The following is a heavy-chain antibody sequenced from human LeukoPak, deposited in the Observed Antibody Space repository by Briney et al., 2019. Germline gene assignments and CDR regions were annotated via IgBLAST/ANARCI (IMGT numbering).Heavy chain of an antibody. CDR3: AKDPGFAYYYDSSGYYFDY. CDR2: ISGNGDTT. V-gene: IGHV3-23*01. CDR1: GFTFSSYA. J-gene: IGHJ4*02. Sequence: GGSLRLSCAASGFTFSSYAMNWVRQAPGKGLEWVSGISGNGDTTYYADSVKGRFTISRDNSKNTLYLHMNSLRAEDTAVYNCAKDPGFAYYYDSSGYYFDYWGQGTLVTVSS. D-gene: IGHD3-22*01.